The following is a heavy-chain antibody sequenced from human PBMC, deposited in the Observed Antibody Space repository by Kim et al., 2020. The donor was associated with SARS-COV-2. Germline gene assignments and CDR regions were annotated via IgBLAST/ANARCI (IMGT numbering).Heavy chain of an antibody. Sequence: SETLSLTCTVSGGSISSSSYYWGWIRQPPGKGLEWIGSIYYSGSTYYNPSLKSRVTISVDTSKNQFSLKLSSVTAADTAVYYCASKVLRYFDWLSYGMDVWGQGTTVTVSS. CDR2: IYYSGST. D-gene: IGHD3-9*01. V-gene: IGHV4-39*01. CDR3: ASKVLRYFDWLSYGMDV. J-gene: IGHJ6*02. CDR1: GGSISSSSYY.